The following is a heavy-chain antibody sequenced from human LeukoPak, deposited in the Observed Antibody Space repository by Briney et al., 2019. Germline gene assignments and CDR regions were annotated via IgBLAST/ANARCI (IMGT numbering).Heavy chain of an antibody. CDR2: IRSKANSYAT. CDR1: GFTFSGSA. Sequence: PGGSLRLSCAAYGFTFSGSAMHWVRQASGKGLEWVGRIRSKANSYATAYAASVKGRFTISRDESKNTAYLQMNSLKTEDTAVYYCTRRAKDDSSGYYSTWGQGTLVTVSS. D-gene: IGHD3-22*01. V-gene: IGHV3-73*01. J-gene: IGHJ5*02. CDR3: TRRAKDDSSGYYST.